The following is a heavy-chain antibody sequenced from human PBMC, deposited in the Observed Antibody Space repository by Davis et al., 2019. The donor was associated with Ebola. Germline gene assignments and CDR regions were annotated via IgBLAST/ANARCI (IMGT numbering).Heavy chain of an antibody. CDR3: ARDYGDYAEGYYYYYGMDV. D-gene: IGHD4-17*01. CDR1: GFTVSSNY. V-gene: IGHV3-53*01. J-gene: IGHJ6*02. Sequence: GESLKISCAASGFTVSSNYMSWVRQAPGKGLEWVSLIYSGGNTYYADSVKGRFTISRDNSKNTLYLQMNSLRAEDTAVYYCARDYGDYAEGYYYYYGMDVWGQGTTVTVSS. CDR2: IYSGGNT.